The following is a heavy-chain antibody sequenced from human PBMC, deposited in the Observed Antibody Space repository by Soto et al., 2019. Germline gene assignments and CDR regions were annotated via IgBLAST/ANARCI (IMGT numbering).Heavy chain of an antibody. CDR3: ARDSNRGAGHSSNWYWEAGGGYYYYGMDV. Sequence: GASVKVSCKASGYTFTGYYIHWVRQTPGQGLEWMGWINPNSGGTNYAQKFQGWVTMTRDTSISTAYMELSRLSSDDTAVYYCARDSNRGAGHSSNWYWEAGGGYYYYGMDVWGQGTTVTVSS. CDR2: INPNSGGT. J-gene: IGHJ6*02. CDR1: GYTFTGYY. V-gene: IGHV1-2*04. D-gene: IGHD6-13*01.